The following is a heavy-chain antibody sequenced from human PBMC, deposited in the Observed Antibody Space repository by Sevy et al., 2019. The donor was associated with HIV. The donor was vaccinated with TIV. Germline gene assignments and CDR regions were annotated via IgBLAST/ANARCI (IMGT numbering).Heavy chain of an antibody. J-gene: IGHJ3*02. CDR3: ARDPTRYYYGSVGDAFDI. Sequence: SETLSLTCTVSGGSISSGDYYWSWIRQPPGKGLEWIGYIYYSGSTYYNPSLKSRVTISVDTSKNQFSLKLSSVTAADTAVYYCARDPTRYYYGSVGDAFDIWGQGTMVTVSS. D-gene: IGHD3-10*01. CDR2: IYYSGST. V-gene: IGHV4-30-4*01. CDR1: GGSISSGDYY.